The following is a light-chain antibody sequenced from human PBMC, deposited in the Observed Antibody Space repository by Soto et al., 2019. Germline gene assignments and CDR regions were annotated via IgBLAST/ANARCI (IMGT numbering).Light chain of an antibody. J-gene: IGKJ3*01. Sequence: EIVLMQSPGTPSLSPGDRATLSCRASHSINTSFLAWFQQKPGQAPRLLIYAASTRATGIPDRFSGSASETDFTLTINRLEPEDSAVYYCQQYASAPFSLGPGTKVDIK. CDR1: HSINTSF. CDR2: AAS. V-gene: IGKV3-20*01. CDR3: QQYASAPFS.